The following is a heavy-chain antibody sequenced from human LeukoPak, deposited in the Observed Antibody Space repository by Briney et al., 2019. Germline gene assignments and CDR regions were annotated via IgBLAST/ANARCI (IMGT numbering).Heavy chain of an antibody. V-gene: IGHV3-21*01. J-gene: IGHJ4*02. CDR2: ISSISSYI. Sequence: GGSLRLSCVASGFTFSSYSMNCVRQAPGKGLECGSYISSISSYIYYAESVRGRFTISRDNAKNSLYLQMNSLRAEDTAVYYCARDLLASGILTGYYPFDYWGQGTLVTVSS. CDR1: GFTFSSYS. D-gene: IGHD3-9*01. CDR3: ARDLLASGILTGYYPFDY.